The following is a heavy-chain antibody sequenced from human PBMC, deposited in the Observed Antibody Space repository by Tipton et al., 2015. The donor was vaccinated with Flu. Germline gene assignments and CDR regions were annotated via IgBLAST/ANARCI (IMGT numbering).Heavy chain of an antibody. J-gene: IGHJ6*02. Sequence: TLSLTCTVSGGSISSSSYYWGWIRQPPGKGLEWIGSIYYSGSTYYNPSLKSRVTISVDTSKNQFSLKLSSVTAADTAVYYCARVHCSGGSCYSEGEYYYYGMDVWGQGTTVTVSS. CDR1: GGSISSSSYY. CDR3: ARVHCSGGSCYSEGEYYYYGMDV. CDR2: IYYSGST. V-gene: IGHV4-39*01. D-gene: IGHD2-15*01.